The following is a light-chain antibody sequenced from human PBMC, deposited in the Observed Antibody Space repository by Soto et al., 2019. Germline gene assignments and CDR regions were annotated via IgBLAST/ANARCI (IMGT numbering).Light chain of an antibody. CDR3: QQYNNWPPWT. CDR1: QSVSSN. CDR2: GAS. J-gene: IGKJ1*01. V-gene: IGKV3-15*01. Sequence: EIVMTQSPATLSVSPGERATLSCWASQSVSSNLAWYQQKPGQAPRLLIYGASTRATGIPARVSGSGSGTEFTLTISSLQSEDFAVYYCQQYNNWPPWTFGQGTKVEIK.